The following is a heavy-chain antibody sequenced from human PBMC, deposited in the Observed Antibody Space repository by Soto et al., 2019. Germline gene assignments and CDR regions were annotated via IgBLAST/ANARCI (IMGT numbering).Heavy chain of an antibody. V-gene: IGHV3-23*01. CDR1: GFIFSSYA. D-gene: IGHD5-12*01. CDR2: ISGSGGTI. Sequence: GGSLRLSCAASGFIFSSYAMNWVRQAQGKGLEWVSVISGSGGTIYYADSVKGRLTISRDNSKNTLYLQMNSLRAEDTAVYYCAKDRVDIVETTKTRRPYYFYGMDVWGQGTTVTVSS. J-gene: IGHJ6*02. CDR3: AKDRVDIVETTKTRRPYYFYGMDV.